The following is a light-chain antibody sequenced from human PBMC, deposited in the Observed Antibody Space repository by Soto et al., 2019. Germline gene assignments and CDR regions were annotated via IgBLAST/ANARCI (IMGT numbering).Light chain of an antibody. V-gene: IGKV1-5*03. Sequence: DIQMTQSPSPLSASVGDRVTITCRASQSISSWLAWYQQKPGEAPKLLIYKASSLESGVPSRFSGSGSGTEFTLTISSLQPDDFATYYCQQYNSYPITFGQGTRLEIK. CDR2: KAS. J-gene: IGKJ5*01. CDR1: QSISSW. CDR3: QQYNSYPIT.